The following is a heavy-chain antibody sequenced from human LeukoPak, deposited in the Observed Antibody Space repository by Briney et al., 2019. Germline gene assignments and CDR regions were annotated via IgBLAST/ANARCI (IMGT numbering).Heavy chain of an antibody. D-gene: IGHD2-21*02. Sequence: KPGGSLRLSCAASGFTFSSSSMNWVRQAPGKGLEWVSSISSSSSYMSYADSVKGRFTISRDNAKNSLYLQLNSLRAEDTAVYHCARGYCGGDCYPDAFDIWGQGTMVTVSS. V-gene: IGHV3-21*01. CDR3: ARGYCGGDCYPDAFDI. J-gene: IGHJ3*02. CDR1: GFTFSSSS. CDR2: ISSSSSYM.